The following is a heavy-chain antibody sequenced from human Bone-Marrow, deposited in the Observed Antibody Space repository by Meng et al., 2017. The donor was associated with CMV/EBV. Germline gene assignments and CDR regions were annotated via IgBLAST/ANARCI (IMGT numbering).Heavy chain of an antibody. CDR2: ISYDGSNK. CDR1: GFTFSSYA. V-gene: IGHV3-30-3*01. J-gene: IGHJ6*02. D-gene: IGHD3-3*01. CDR3: AKDAEGFWSGYRPYYYGMDV. Sequence: GESLKISCAASGFTFSSYAMHWVRQAPGKGLEWVAVISYDGSNKYYADSVKGRFTISRDNSKNTLYLQMNSLRAEDTAVYYCAKDAEGFWSGYRPYYYGMDVWGQGTTVTVSS.